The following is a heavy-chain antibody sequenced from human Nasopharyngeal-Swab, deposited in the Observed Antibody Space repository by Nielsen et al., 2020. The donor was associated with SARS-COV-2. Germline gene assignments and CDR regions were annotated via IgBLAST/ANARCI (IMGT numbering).Heavy chain of an antibody. CDR3: ARVVTRPYYYGMDV. J-gene: IGHJ6*02. CDR1: GYTFTSYD. Sequence: ASVKVSCKASGYTFTSYDINWVRQATGQGLEWMGWMNPNSGNTGYAQKFQGRVTMTRNTSISTAYMELSSLRSEDTAVYYCARVVTRPYYYGMDVWGQGTTVTVSS. D-gene: IGHD4-23*01. CDR2: MNPNSGNT. V-gene: IGHV1-8*01.